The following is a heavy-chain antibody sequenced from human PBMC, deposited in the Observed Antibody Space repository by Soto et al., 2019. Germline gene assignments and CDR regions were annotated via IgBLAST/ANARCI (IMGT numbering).Heavy chain of an antibody. Sequence: EVQLVDSGGGLVQPGGFLRLSCAASGFTFSTYSMNWVRQAPGKGLEWVSYISSSSSTIYFADSVRGRFTISRDNAKNSLYLQMNSLRAEDTAVYYCARGACSGGSCYSWNQYFDYWGQGTLVTVSS. D-gene: IGHD2-15*01. J-gene: IGHJ4*02. CDR2: ISSSSSTI. V-gene: IGHV3-48*01. CDR3: ARGACSGGSCYSWNQYFDY. CDR1: GFTFSTYS.